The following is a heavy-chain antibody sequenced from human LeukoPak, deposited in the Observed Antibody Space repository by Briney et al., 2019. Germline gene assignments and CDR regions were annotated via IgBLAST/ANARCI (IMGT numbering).Heavy chain of an antibody. CDR1: GLTFSSYA. V-gene: IGHV3-53*01. CDR3: ATWPGGWYGEDS. D-gene: IGHD6-19*01. CDR2: IYGGGST. J-gene: IGHJ4*02. Sequence: GGSLRLSCAASGLTFSSYAMMWLRQAPGKGLEWVSVIYGGGSTYYADSVKGRFTISRDTSKNTVNLQMNSLRAEDTAVYYCATWPGGWYGEDSWGQGTLVTVSS.